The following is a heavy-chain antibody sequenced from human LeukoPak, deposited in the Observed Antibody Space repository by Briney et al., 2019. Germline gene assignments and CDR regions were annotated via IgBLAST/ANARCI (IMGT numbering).Heavy chain of an antibody. V-gene: IGHV3-74*01. D-gene: IGHD3-9*01. Sequence: GGPLRLSCAASGSTFSSYWMHWVRQAPGKGLVWVSRINSDGSSTSYADSVKGRFTISRDNSKNTLYLQMNSLRAEDTAVYYCAKDAGYDILTGYFSYYYYYYMDVWGKGTTVTISS. J-gene: IGHJ6*03. CDR2: INSDGSST. CDR1: GSTFSSYW. CDR3: AKDAGYDILTGYFSYYYYYYMDV.